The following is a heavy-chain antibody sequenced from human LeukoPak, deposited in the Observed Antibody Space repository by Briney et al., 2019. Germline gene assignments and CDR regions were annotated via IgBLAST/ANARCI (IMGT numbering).Heavy chain of an antibody. CDR1: GFTFSSHW. V-gene: IGHV3-74*01. CDR3: ARGATYTYYQDY. Sequence: GGSLRLSCAASGFTFSSHWMHWVRHAPGKGLVWVSRIKYDASSTSYADFVKGRFTISRDNAKNTLYLQMNSLRAEDTAVYYCARGATYTYYQDYWGQGTLVTVSP. J-gene: IGHJ4*02. CDR2: IKYDASST. D-gene: IGHD1-26*01.